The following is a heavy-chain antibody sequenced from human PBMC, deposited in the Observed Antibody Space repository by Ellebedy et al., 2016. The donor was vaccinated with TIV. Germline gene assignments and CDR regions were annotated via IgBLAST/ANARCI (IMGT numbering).Heavy chain of an antibody. V-gene: IGHV3-7*01. CDR2: IKQDGSEK. D-gene: IGHD3-10*02. J-gene: IGHJ5*02. CDR1: GFTFSSDW. Sequence: PGGSLGLSCAASGFTFSSDWMSWVRQAPGKGLEWVANIKQDGSEKYYLDSVKGRFTISRDNAKNSLYLQMNSLRAEDTAVYYCAGIADVRFDPWGQGTLVSVSS. CDR3: AGIADVRFDP.